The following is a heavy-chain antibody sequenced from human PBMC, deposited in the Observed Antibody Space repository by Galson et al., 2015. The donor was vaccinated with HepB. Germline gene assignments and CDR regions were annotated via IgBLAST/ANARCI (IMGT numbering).Heavy chain of an antibody. CDR3: ARGSSLMGTGPHFDY. Sequence: SLRLSCAASGFTFSSHWMDWVRHVPGKGLMWVSRINGDGSVTAYADSVKGRFTISRDNAKNTLYLQTNSLRADDTAVYFCARGSSLMGTGPHFDYWGQGTLVPVSS. V-gene: IGHV3-74*01. CDR1: GFTFSSHW. CDR2: INGDGSVT. J-gene: IGHJ4*02. D-gene: IGHD1/OR15-1a*01.